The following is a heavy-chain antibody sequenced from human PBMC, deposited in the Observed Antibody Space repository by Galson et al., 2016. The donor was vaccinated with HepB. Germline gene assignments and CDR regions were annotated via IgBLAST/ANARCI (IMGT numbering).Heavy chain of an antibody. D-gene: IGHD1-14*01. J-gene: IGHJ4*02. Sequence: SLRLSCAASGFPLSSFWMNWVRQAPGKGLQWVANVKQDGSEKYYAESVKGTFTISRDNARNSMFLQMNSLRPDDTAVYYGGRAQWIPERRAAYFDSWGQGILVTVSS. CDR3: GRAQWIPERRAAYFDS. CDR2: VKQDGSEK. V-gene: IGHV3-7*04. CDR1: GFPLSSFW.